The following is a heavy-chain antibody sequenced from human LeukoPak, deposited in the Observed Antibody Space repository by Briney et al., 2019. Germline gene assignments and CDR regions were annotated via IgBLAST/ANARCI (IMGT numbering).Heavy chain of an antibody. CDR1: GYTFASYG. J-gene: IGHJ4*02. Sequence: PVASVKVSCKASGYTFASYGISWVRQAPGQGLEWMGWISAYNGNTNYVQKLQGRVTMTTDTSTSTAYMELRSLRSDDTAVYYCALGRITIFGVVIMGDYWGQGTLVTVSS. D-gene: IGHD3-3*01. CDR3: ALGRITIFGVVIMGDY. CDR2: ISAYNGNT. V-gene: IGHV1-18*01.